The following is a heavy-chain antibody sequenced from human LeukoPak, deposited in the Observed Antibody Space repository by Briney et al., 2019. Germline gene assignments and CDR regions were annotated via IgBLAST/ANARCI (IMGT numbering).Heavy chain of an antibody. CDR3: ATDNNYYDSSDYYFGSWDY. D-gene: IGHD3-22*01. V-gene: IGHV1-24*01. Sequence: ASVKVSCKVSGYTLTELSMHWVRQAPGKGLAWMGGFDPEDGETIYAQKFQGRVTMTEDTSTDTAYMELSSLRSEDTAVYYCATDNNYYDSSDYYFGSWDYWGQGTLVTVSS. J-gene: IGHJ4*02. CDR2: FDPEDGET. CDR1: GYTLTELS.